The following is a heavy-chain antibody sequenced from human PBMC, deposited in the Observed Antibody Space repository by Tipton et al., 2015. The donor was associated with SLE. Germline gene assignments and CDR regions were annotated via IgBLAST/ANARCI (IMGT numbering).Heavy chain of an antibody. CDR2: INHSGST. D-gene: IGHD1-20*01. CDR1: DGSLSGYY. J-gene: IGHJ6*03. Sequence: TLSLTCAVYDGSLSGYYWNWIRQPPGKGLEWIGEINHSGSTNYTPSLKSRVTMSIDTSKNQFSLRLSSVTAADTAVYYCARDPPLTGSCFYYMDVWGQGTTVTFSS. V-gene: IGHV4-34*01. CDR3: ARDPPLTGSCFYYMDV.